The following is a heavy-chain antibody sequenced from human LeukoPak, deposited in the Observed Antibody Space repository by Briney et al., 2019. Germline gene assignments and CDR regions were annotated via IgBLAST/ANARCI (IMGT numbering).Heavy chain of an antibody. CDR3: ARGALRYFDWLSYFDY. CDR2: INHSGST. Sequence: PSETLSLTCAVYGASFSGYYWSWIRQPPGKGLERIGEINHSGSTNYNTSLKSRVTISVDTSKNQFSLKLSSVTAADTAVYYCARGALRYFDWLSYFDYWGQGTLVPVSS. J-gene: IGHJ4*02. D-gene: IGHD3-9*01. V-gene: IGHV4-34*01. CDR1: GASFSGYY.